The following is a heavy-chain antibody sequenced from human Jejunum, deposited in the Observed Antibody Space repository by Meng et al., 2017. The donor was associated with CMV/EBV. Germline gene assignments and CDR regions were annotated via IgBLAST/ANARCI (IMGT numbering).Heavy chain of an antibody. Sequence: GSVSSGSFYWSWIRQPPGKGLEWIGYVHNTGNTNYNPSLKSRVTMALDTSKNQLSLRLSFVTVEDTAVYYCARDPKASSWYHFDYWGQGMLVTVSS. CDR1: GSVSSGSFY. J-gene: IGHJ4*02. V-gene: IGHV4-61*01. D-gene: IGHD6-13*01. CDR2: VHNTGNT. CDR3: ARDPKASSWYHFDY.